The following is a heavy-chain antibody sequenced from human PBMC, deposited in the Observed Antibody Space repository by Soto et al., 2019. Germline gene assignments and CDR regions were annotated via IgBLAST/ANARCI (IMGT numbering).Heavy chain of an antibody. J-gene: IGHJ6*04. D-gene: IGHD3-3*01. Sequence: EVQLVESGGGLVQPGGSLKLSCAASGFTFSTHSMNWVRQAPGRGLEWVSYIHSSSSWEVYADSVRGRFTVSRDNAKNSLYLKMSSLRAEDTAVYDCVFDFWLVPTVGSKGTTVTVSS. V-gene: IGHV3-48*01. CDR1: GFTFSTHS. CDR3: VFDFWLVPTV. CDR2: IHSSSSWE.